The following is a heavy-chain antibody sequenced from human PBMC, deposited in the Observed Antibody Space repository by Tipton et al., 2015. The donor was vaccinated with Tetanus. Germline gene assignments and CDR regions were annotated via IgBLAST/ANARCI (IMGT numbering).Heavy chain of an antibody. D-gene: IGHD6-25*01. CDR1: GFILGSYG. Sequence: SLRLSCAASGFILGSYGMSWVRQAPGRGLEWVSTITGGEGNTHYADSVKGRFTISRDNSRNTLSLQMSNLRADDTAVYYCAKSASGCSSCYRDGFDIWGHGTMVTVSS. CDR3: AKSASGCSSCYRDGFDI. V-gene: IGHV3-23*01. CDR2: ITGGEGNT. J-gene: IGHJ3*02.